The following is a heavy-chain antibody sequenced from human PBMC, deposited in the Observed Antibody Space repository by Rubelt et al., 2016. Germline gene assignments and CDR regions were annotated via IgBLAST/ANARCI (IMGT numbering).Heavy chain of an antibody. CDR1: GFTVSSNY. Sequence: EVQLVESGGGLVKPGGSLSFSCAASGFTVSSNYMSWVRQAPGKGREWVSVIYSGGSPYSADSVKRRFTISSDNSKNTRYLQMNSLRAEDTAVYYCARNWGFDYWGQGTLVTVSS. CDR3: ARNWGFDY. J-gene: IGHJ4*02. D-gene: IGHD7-27*01. V-gene: IGHV3-66*01. CDR2: IYSGGSP.